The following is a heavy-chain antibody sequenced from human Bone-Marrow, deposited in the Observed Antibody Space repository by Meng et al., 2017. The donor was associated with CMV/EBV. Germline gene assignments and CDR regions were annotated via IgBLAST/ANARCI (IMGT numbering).Heavy chain of an antibody. D-gene: IGHD3-22*01. CDR1: GGSISSGDYY. Sequence: QLPLPESGPGLVKPSQPLSLTCTVSGGSISSGDYYWSWIRQPPGKGLEWIGYIYYSGSTYYNPSLKSRVTISVGTSKNQFSLKLSSVTAADTAVYYCARDMGSSGYYGNNWFDPWGQGTLVTVSS. V-gene: IGHV4-30-4*08. J-gene: IGHJ5*02. CDR2: IYYSGST. CDR3: ARDMGSSGYYGNNWFDP.